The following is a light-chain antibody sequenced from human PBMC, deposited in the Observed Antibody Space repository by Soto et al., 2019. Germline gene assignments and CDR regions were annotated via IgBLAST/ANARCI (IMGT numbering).Light chain of an antibody. CDR3: QQYNSYSRT. J-gene: IGKJ1*01. CDR2: KAS. Sequence: DIHLSQSLSAMSAFVGDRVTVTCRASQSISSWLAWYQQKPGKAPKLLIYKASSLESGVPSRFSGSGSGTEFTLTISSLQPDDFATYYCQQYNSYSRTFGQGTKVDIK. V-gene: IGKV1-5*03. CDR1: QSISSW.